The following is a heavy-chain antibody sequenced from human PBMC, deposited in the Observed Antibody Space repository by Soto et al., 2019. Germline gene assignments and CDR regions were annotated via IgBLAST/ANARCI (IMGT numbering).Heavy chain of an antibody. D-gene: IGHD6-6*01. Sequence: GGSLSLSCAASGFTFSSYAMHWVRQAPGKGLEWVAVISYDVSNKYYADSVKGRFTISRDNSKNTLFLQMNSRRAEDTAVYYCAREDSSSSDVKYGMDDWGQGTTVTVSS. CDR1: GFTFSSYA. V-gene: IGHV3-30-3*01. CDR2: ISYDVSNK. J-gene: IGHJ6*02. CDR3: AREDSSSSDVKYGMDD.